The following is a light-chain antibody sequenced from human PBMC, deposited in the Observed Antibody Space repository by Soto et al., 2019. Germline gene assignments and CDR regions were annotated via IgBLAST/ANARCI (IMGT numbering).Light chain of an antibody. V-gene: IGKV3-20*01. J-gene: IGKJ4*01. CDR2: GAS. CDR3: QQYGSSPPLT. CDR1: QSVSSNF. Sequence: EFVLTQSPGTLSLSPGERATLSCRARQSVSSNFLAWYQQKPGQAPRILIYGASTRATGIPDRFSGSGSGTDFTLTISRLEPDDFAVYYCQQYGSSPPLTFGGGTKVEIK.